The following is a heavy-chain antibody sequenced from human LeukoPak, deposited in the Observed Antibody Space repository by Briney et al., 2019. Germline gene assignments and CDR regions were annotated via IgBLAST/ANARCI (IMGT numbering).Heavy chain of an antibody. D-gene: IGHD3-22*01. Sequence: GGSLRLSCAASGFTFSNYEMNWVRQAPGKGLEWVSVIYSGGSTYYADSVKGRFTISRDNSKNTLYLQMNSLRAEDTAVYYCARAAYGSSGSFDYWGQGTLVTVSS. CDR2: IYSGGST. V-gene: IGHV3-53*01. J-gene: IGHJ4*02. CDR3: ARAAYGSSGSFDY. CDR1: GFTFSNYE.